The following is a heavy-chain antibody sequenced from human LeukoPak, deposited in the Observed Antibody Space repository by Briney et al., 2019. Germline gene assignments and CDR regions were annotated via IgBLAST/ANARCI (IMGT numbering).Heavy chain of an antibody. J-gene: IGHJ4*02. CDR2: MNPNSGNT. CDR3: ARGGSSWSPRGLGY. V-gene: IGHV1-8*01. Sequence: ASVKVSCKASGYTFTSYDINWVRQATGQGLEWMGWMNPNSGNTGYAQKFQGRVTMTRNTSISTACMELSSLRSEDTAVYYCARGGSSWSPRGLGYWGQGTLVTVSS. CDR1: GYTFTSYD. D-gene: IGHD6-13*01.